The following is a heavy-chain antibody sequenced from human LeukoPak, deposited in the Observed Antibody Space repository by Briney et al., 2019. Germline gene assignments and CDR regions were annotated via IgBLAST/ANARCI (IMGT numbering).Heavy chain of an antibody. Sequence: PSETLSLTCAVYGGSFSGGSFSGYSWSWIRQPPGKGLEWIGEIDHSGSTNYNPSLKSRVTISLDTSKNQFSLKLSSVTAADTAVYYCARKLGIAATGYFQHWGQGTLVTVSS. CDR2: IDHSGST. CDR1: GGSFSGGSFSGYS. J-gene: IGHJ1*01. V-gene: IGHV4-34*01. D-gene: IGHD6-13*01. CDR3: ARKLGIAATGYFQH.